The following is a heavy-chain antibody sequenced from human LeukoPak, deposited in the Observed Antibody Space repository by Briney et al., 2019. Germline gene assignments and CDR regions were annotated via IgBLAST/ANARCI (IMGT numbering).Heavy chain of an antibody. J-gene: IGHJ3*02. D-gene: IGHD5-18*01. CDR3: ARLLQLWFHAFDI. Sequence: PSETLSLTCTVSGVSISSSNSYWGWIRQPPGNGLEWIGSIYYSGNTYYNASLKSQVSISIDTSKNQFSLRLTSVTAADTAVYYCARLLQLWFHAFDIWGQGTMVTVSS. CDR2: IYYSGNT. V-gene: IGHV4-39*01. CDR1: GVSISSSNSY.